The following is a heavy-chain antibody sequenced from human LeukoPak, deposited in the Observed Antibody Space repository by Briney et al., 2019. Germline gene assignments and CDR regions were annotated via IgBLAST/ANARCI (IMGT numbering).Heavy chain of an antibody. CDR1: GFTFSNYS. CDR2: IYSGGST. J-gene: IGHJ4*02. CDR3: ARGILAAAYYFDY. D-gene: IGHD6-13*01. V-gene: IGHV3-66*01. Sequence: GGSLRLSCAASGFTFSNYSMNWVRQAPGKGLEWVSVIYSGGSTYYADSVKGRFTISRDNSKNTLYLQMNSLRAEDTAVYYCARGILAAAYYFDYWGQGTLVTVSS.